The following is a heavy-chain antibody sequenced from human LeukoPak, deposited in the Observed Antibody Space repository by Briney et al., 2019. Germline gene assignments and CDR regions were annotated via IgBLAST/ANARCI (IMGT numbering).Heavy chain of an antibody. CDR1: GYSFTSYW. V-gene: IGHV5-51*01. D-gene: IGHD5-18*01. CDR2: IFPGDSDT. Sequence: GESLKISCKGSGYSFTSYWIGWVRQKPGKGLEWMGIIFPGDSDTRYSPSFQGQVTISADKSISTAYLQWSSLKASDTAMYYCARRRINVDTAMADYFDYWGQGTLVTVSS. J-gene: IGHJ4*02. CDR3: ARRRINVDTAMADYFDY.